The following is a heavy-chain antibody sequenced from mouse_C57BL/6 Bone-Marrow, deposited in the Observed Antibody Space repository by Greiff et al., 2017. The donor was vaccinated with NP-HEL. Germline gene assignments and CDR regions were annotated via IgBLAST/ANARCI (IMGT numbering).Heavy chain of an antibody. CDR2: INYDGSST. J-gene: IGHJ4*01. CDR3: AREGGLRRRTYAMDY. V-gene: IGHV5-16*01. D-gene: IGHD2-4*01. Sequence: EVQLVESEGGLVQPGSSMKLSCTTSGFTFSDYYMAWVRQVPEKGLDWVATINYDGSSTYYLDSLNSRFIISGDNAKNILSLQMSSLKSEDTATYYCAREGGLRRRTYAMDYWGQGTSVTVSS. CDR1: GFTFSDYY.